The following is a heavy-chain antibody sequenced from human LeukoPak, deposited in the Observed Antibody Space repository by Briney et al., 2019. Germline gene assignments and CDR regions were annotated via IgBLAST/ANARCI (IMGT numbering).Heavy chain of an antibody. CDR2: ISSSSYI. Sequence: GGSLRLSCAASGFTFSSYSMNWVRQAPGKGLEWVSSISSSSYIYYADSVKGRFTISRDNAKNSLYLQMNSLRAEDTAVYYCARDKPGRRIVGATEFDYWGQGTLVTVSS. D-gene: IGHD1-26*01. CDR1: GFTFSSYS. V-gene: IGHV3-21*01. CDR3: ARDKPGRRIVGATEFDY. J-gene: IGHJ4*02.